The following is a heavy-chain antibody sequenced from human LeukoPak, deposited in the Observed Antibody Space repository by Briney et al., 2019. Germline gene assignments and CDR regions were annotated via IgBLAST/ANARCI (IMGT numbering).Heavy chain of an antibody. CDR3: AKEMPKNRWLQPSFDY. Sequence: GGSLRLSCAASGFTFSNYGMHWVRQAPGKGLEWVAFIKYDGSNKNYADSVKGRFTISRDNAKNSLYLQMNSLRAEDTAVYYCAKEMPKNRWLQPSFDYWGQGTLVTVSS. J-gene: IGHJ4*02. D-gene: IGHD5-24*01. V-gene: IGHV3-30*02. CDR1: GFTFSNYG. CDR2: IKYDGSNK.